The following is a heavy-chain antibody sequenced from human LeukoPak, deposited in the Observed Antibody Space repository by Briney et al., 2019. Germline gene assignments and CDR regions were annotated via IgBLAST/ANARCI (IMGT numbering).Heavy chain of an antibody. V-gene: IGHV3-30*14. Sequence: GGSLRLSCAASGITFSSYAMHWVRQAPGKGLEWVAVISYDGSNKYYADSVKGRFTISRDNSKNTLYLQMNSLRAEDTAVYYCARTYGYGDYSRFDYWGQGTLVTVPS. CDR2: ISYDGSNK. CDR3: ARTYGYGDYSRFDY. D-gene: IGHD4-17*01. J-gene: IGHJ4*02. CDR1: GITFSSYA.